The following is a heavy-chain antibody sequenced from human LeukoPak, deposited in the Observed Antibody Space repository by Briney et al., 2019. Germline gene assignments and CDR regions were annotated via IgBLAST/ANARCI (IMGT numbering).Heavy chain of an antibody. CDR2: INPNSGGT. V-gene: IGHV1-2*02. Sequence: ASVKVSCKASGYIFTAYYIHWLRQAPGQGLEWMGWINPNSGGTSFALNFQGRVTLTRDTSISTVYMELSRLRSDDTAVYYCAIDLTGGAPAAFHICRQPTMVTVSS. D-gene: IGHD3-9*01. CDR3: AIDLTGGAPAAFHI. J-gene: IGHJ3*02. CDR1: GYIFTAYY.